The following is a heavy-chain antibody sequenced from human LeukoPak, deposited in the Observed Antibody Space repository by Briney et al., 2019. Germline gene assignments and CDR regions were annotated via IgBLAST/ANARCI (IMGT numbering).Heavy chain of an antibody. Sequence: GGSLRLSCAASGFTFNTFWMSWVRQAPCKGLEWVANINQEGSEQYYVDSVKGRFTISRDNAKNTLSLQMHRLRVEDTAIYYCARDFLLFGVVVPNDFWGQGTMVAVSS. CDR2: INQEGSEQ. CDR1: GFTFNTFW. J-gene: IGHJ4*02. V-gene: IGHV3-7*01. D-gene: IGHD3-3*01. CDR3: ARDFLLFGVVVPNDF.